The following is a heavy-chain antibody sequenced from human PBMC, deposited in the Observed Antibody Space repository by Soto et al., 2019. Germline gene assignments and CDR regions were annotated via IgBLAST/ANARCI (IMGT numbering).Heavy chain of an antibody. J-gene: IGHJ4*02. V-gene: IGHV4-34*01. CDR3: ARGDIVVVPAAVLTAMAKGYYFDN. D-gene: IGHD2-2*01. CDR1: GGSFSGYY. Sequence: SETLSLTCAVYGGSFSGYYWSWIRQPPGKGLEWIGEINHSGSTNYNPSLKSRVTISVDTSKNQFSLKLSSVTAADTAVYYCARGDIVVVPAAVLTAMAKGYYFDNWGQGTLVTVSS. CDR2: INHSGST.